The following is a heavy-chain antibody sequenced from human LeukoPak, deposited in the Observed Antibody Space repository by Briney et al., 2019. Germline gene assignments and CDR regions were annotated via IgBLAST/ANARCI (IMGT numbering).Heavy chain of an antibody. J-gene: IGHJ4*02. CDR1: GFTFSSYS. CDR3: ARDFYCSRTSCYAPSFDY. V-gene: IGHV3-21*01. CDR2: ISSSSSYI. D-gene: IGHD2-2*01. Sequence: PGGSLRLSCAASGFTFSSYSMNWVRQAPGKGLEWVSSISSSSSYIYYADSAKGRFTISRDNSKNTLYLQMESLRAEDTAVYYCARDFYCSRTSCYAPSFDYWGQGTLVTVSS.